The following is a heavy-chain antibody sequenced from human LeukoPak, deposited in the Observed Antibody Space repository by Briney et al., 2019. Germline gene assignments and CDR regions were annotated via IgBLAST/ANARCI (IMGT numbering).Heavy chain of an antibody. CDR1: GGSISSSSYY. J-gene: IGHJ5*02. CDR2: IYYSGST. CDR3: AREIEVRGVIIRDWFDP. D-gene: IGHD3-10*01. Sequence: SETLSLTCTVSGGSISSSSYYWGWIRQPPGKGLEWIGSIYYSGSTYYNPSLKSRVAISVDTSKNQFSLKLSSVTAADTAVYYCAREIEVRGVIIRDWFDPWGQGTLVTVSS. V-gene: IGHV4-39*07.